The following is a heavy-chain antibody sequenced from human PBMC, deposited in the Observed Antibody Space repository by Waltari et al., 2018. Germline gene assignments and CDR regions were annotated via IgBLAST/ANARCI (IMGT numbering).Heavy chain of an antibody. J-gene: IGHJ4*02. D-gene: IGHD2-15*01. CDR3: ARHAPLEAATDYFDY. CDR1: GDSISNGYY. Sequence: QMQLQESGPGLLKPSETLSVTGAVSGDSISNGYYWAWIQQPPGKGLEWIGSISHSGRTDYNPSPNSRVTRSVYTSTIQSPLKLSSLTSADTAVYSCARHAPLEAATDYFDYWGQGPLVTVSS. CDR2: ISHSGRT. V-gene: IGHV4-38-2*01.